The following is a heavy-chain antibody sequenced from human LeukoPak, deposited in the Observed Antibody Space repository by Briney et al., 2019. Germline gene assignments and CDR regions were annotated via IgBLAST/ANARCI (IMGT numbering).Heavy chain of an antibody. J-gene: IGHJ4*02. CDR3: AKDIYYGSGSYPGN. CDR2: ISAYNGNF. D-gene: IGHD3-10*01. Sequence: ASVKVSFKASGYTFSSYGITWVRQAPGQGLEWMGWISAYNGNFNYAQKFQARVTITTDTSTSTAYLELRSLRFDDTAVYYCAKDIYYGSGSYPGNWGQGTLVTVSS. V-gene: IGHV1-18*01. CDR1: GYTFSSYG.